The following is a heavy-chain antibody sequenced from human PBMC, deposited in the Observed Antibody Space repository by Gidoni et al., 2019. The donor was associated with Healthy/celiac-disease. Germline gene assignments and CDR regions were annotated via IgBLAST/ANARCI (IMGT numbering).Heavy chain of an antibody. J-gene: IGHJ6*03. CDR1: GFTFSSYG. CDR3: AKEGYCSSTSCLFLGYYYMDV. Sequence: QVQLVESGGGVVQPGRSLRLSCAASGFTFSSYGMHWVRQAPGKGLECVAVISYDGSNKYYADSVKGRFTISRDNSKNTLYLQMNSLRAEDTAVYYCAKEGYCSSTSCLFLGYYYMDVWGKGTTVTVSS. V-gene: IGHV3-30*18. D-gene: IGHD2-2*01. CDR2: ISYDGSNK.